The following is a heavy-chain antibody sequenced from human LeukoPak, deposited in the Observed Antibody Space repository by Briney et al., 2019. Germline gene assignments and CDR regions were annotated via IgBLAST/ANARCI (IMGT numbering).Heavy chain of an antibody. CDR3: ARDQYYYDSSGYGGLYYFDY. D-gene: IGHD3-22*01. CDR1: GGSISSYY. V-gene: IGHV4-4*08. Sequence: SETLSLTCTVSGGSISSYYWSWIRQPPGKGLEWIGYIYTSGSTNYNPSLKSRVTMSVDTSKNQFSLKLSSVTAADTAVYYCARDQYYYDSSGYGGLYYFDYWGQGTLVTVSS. CDR2: IYTSGST. J-gene: IGHJ4*02.